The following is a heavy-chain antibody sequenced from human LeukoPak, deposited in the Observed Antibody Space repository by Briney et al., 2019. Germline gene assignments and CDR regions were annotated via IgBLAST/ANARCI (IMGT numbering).Heavy chain of an antibody. V-gene: IGHV1-69*04. CDR3: ARGRGREVNWLDP. CDR1: GGTFSSYA. CDR2: IIPILGVA. Sequence: SVKVSCKASGGTFSSYAISWVRQAPGQGLEWMGRIIPILGVANYAQKFQGRVTITADKSTSTAYMELSSLRSEDTAVYYCARGRGREVNWLDPWGQGTLVTVSS. J-gene: IGHJ5*02. D-gene: IGHD5-12*01.